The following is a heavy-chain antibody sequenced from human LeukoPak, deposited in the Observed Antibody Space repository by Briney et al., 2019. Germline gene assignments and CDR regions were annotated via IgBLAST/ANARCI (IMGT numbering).Heavy chain of an antibody. CDR3: AREVGGSVFDI. D-gene: IGHD3-16*01. V-gene: IGHV3-15*01. J-gene: IGHJ3*02. Sequence: PGGSLRLSCAASGFTFTNAWMSWVRQAPGKGLEWLGRIKNKIDGGTTDYAAPVKGRFTISRDDSKNTLYLQMNSLRAEDTAVYYCAREVGGSVFDIWGQGTMVTVSS. CDR2: IKNKIDGGTT. CDR1: GFTFTNAW.